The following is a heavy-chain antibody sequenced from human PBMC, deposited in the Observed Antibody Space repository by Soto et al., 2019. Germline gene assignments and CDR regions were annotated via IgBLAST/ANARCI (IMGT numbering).Heavy chain of an antibody. D-gene: IGHD6-13*01. CDR3: ARDHKDYSSSWYYYCMDV. J-gene: IGHJ6*02. CDR1: GDSVSSNSAA. CDR2: TYYRSKWYN. V-gene: IGHV6-1*01. Sequence: SQTLSLTCAISGDSVSSNSAAWNWIRQSPSRGLEWLGRTYYRSKWYNDYAVSVKSRITINPDTSKNQFSLQLNSVTPEDTAVYYCARDHKDYSSSWYYYCMDVWGQGTTVTVSS.